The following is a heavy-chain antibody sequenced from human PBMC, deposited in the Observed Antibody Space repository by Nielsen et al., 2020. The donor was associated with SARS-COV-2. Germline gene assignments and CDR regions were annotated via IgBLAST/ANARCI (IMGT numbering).Heavy chain of an antibody. CDR3: AREDYGGNSGFDY. CDR2: ISYDGSNK. D-gene: IGHD4-23*01. Sequence: GESLKISCAASGFTFSSYAMHWIRQAPGKGLEWVAVISYDGSNKYYADSVKGRFTISRDNSKNTLYLQMNSLRAEDTAVYYCAREDYGGNSGFDYWGQGTLVTVSS. CDR1: GFTFSSYA. J-gene: IGHJ4*02. V-gene: IGHV3-30-3*01.